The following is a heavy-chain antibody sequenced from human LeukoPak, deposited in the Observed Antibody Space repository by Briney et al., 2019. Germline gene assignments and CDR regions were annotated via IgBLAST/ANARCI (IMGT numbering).Heavy chain of an antibody. V-gene: IGHV3-23*05. J-gene: IGHJ4*02. CDR3: AKDLGTSGWYCDY. D-gene: IGHD6-19*01. Sequence: GGSLRLSCAASGFTFSSYAMSWVRQASGKGLEWVSAISDRSTYYADSVKGRFTISRDNSKNTLHLQMNSLRVEDTAVYYCAKDLGTSGWYCDYWGQGTLVTVSS. CDR2: ISDRST. CDR1: GFTFSSYA.